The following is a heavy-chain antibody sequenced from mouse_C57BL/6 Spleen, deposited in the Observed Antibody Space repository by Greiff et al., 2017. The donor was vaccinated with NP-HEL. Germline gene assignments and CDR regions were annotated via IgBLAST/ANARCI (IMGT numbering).Heavy chain of an antibody. Sequence: QVQLQQSGPELVKPGASVKISCKASGYAFSSSWMNWVKQRPGKGLEWIGRIYPGDGDTNYNGKFKGKATLTADKSSSTAYMQLSSLTSEDSAVYFCARSGYYYGSSPYFDYWGQGTTLTVSS. CDR2: IYPGDGDT. D-gene: IGHD1-1*01. J-gene: IGHJ2*01. V-gene: IGHV1-82*01. CDR3: ARSGYYYGSSPYFDY. CDR1: GYAFSSSW.